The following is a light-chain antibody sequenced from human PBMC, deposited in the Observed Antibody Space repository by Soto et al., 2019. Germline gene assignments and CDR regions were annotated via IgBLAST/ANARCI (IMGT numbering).Light chain of an antibody. V-gene: IGLV2-8*01. Sequence: QSVLTQPPSASGSPGQSVTIPCTGTSSDVGGYNSVSWYQQHPGKVPKLMIYEVSKRPSGVPDRFSGSKSGNTASLTVSGLQAEDEADYYWSSYAGSNNLVFGGGTKVTVL. CDR3: SSYAGSNNLV. CDR2: EVS. J-gene: IGLJ2*01. CDR1: SSDVGGYNS.